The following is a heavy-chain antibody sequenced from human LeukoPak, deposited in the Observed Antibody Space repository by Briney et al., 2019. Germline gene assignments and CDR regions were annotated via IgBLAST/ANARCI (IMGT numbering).Heavy chain of an antibody. CDR1: GFTFSSYG. D-gene: IGHD5-18*01. CDR2: ISYDGSNK. J-gene: IGHJ4*02. Sequence: PGRSLRLSCAASGFTFSSYGMHWVRQAPGRGPEWVAVISYDGSNKYYADSVKGRFTISRDNSKNTLYLQMNSLRAEDTAVYYCAKVSGYSYGFDYWGQGTLVTVSS. V-gene: IGHV3-30*18. CDR3: AKVSGYSYGFDY.